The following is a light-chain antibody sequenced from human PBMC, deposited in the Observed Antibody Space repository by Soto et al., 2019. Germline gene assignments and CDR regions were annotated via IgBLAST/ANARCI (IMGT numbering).Light chain of an antibody. J-gene: IGKJ4*01. CDR3: QHYDNSRLT. V-gene: IGKV1-5*03. Sequence: DIQMTQSPSTLSASVGDRVTITCRASQSISTWLAWYQQKPGKAPKLLIYKASSLESGVPSRFSGSGSGTEFTLTISSLQTDDSATYYCQHYDNSRLTFGGGTKVEIK. CDR2: KAS. CDR1: QSISTW.